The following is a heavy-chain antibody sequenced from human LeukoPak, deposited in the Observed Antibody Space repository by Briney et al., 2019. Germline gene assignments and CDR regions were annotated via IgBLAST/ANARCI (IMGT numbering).Heavy chain of an antibody. CDR1: GGSISPYY. Sequence: ASETLSLTCTVSGGSISPYYWSWIQQPPGKGLEWIGYIYYSGSTNYNPSLKSRVTISLDTSKNQFSLKLSSVTAADTAVYYCARSTWLLDKWGQGTLVTVSS. D-gene: IGHD3-22*01. CDR2: IYYSGST. CDR3: ARSTWLLDK. V-gene: IGHV4-59*01. J-gene: IGHJ4*02.